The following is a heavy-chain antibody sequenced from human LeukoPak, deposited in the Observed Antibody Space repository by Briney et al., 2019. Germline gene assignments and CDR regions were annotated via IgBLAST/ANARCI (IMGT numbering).Heavy chain of an antibody. D-gene: IGHD5-18*01. CDR3: ARVGGENSGYRYYFDF. CDR1: GWSFSGYY. Sequence: SETLSLTCAVYGWSFSGYYWSWIRQPPGKGLEWIAEINHSGSTNYNPSLKSRVTISVDTSKNQFSLKLNSVTAADTAVYYCARVGGENSGYRYYFDFWGQGTLVTVPS. V-gene: IGHV4-34*01. CDR2: INHSGST. J-gene: IGHJ4*02.